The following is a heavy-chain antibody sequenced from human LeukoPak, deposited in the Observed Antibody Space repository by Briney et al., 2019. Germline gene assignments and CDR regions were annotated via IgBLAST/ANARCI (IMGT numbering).Heavy chain of an antibody. CDR2: IRYDGSNK. V-gene: IGHV3-30*02. J-gene: IGHJ4*02. Sequence: PGRSLRLSCAASGFTYSSYGMHWVRQAPGKGLEWVAFIRYDGSNKYYADSVKGRFTISRDNSKNTLYLQMNSLRAEDTAVYYCAKWSSVLHYYDSSLHFDYWGQGTLVTVSS. CDR3: AKWSSVLHYYDSSLHFDY. CDR1: GFTYSSYG. D-gene: IGHD3-22*01.